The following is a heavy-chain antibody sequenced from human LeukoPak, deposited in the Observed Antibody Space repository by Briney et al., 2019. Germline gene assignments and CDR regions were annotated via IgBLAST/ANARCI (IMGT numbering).Heavy chain of an antibody. CDR3: AREGYSYGFDY. CDR2: IYTSGST. CDR1: GGSISSGSYY. V-gene: IGHV4-61*02. Sequence: SQTLSLTCTVSGGSISSGSYYGSWIRQPAGKGLEWIGRIYTSGSTNYNPSLKSRVTISVDTSKNQFSLKLSSVTAADTAVYYCAREGYSYGFDYWGQGTLVTVSS. J-gene: IGHJ4*02. D-gene: IGHD5-18*01.